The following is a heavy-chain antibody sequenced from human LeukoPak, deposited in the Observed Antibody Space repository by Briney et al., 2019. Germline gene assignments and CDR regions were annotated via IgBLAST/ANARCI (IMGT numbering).Heavy chain of an antibody. V-gene: IGHV1-69*05. CDR3: ARGCYDILTGSRSPYYFYLGV. Sequence: SVKVSCKASGRTFSSYAISWVRQAPGQGLEWMGVIIPIFGSANYAQKFQGRVTITTDKSTSTAYMALSSLRSEDTAVYYCARGCYDILTGSRSPYYFYLGVWGKGATVTVA. CDR1: GRTFSSYA. J-gene: IGHJ6*03. D-gene: IGHD3-9*01. CDR2: IIPIFGSA.